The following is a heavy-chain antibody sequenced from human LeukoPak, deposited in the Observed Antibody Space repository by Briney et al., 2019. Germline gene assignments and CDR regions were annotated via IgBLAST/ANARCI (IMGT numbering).Heavy chain of an antibody. D-gene: IGHD6-13*01. CDR3: ARGSSSSWSDY. CDR2: ISSSSSSYI. V-gene: IGHV3-21*01. J-gene: IGHJ4*02. Sequence: GGSLRLSCAASGFTFSSYSMNWVRQAPGKGLEWVSSISSSSSSYIYYADSVKGRFTISRDDAKNSLYLQMNSLRADDTAVYYCARGSSSSWSDYWGQGALVTVSS. CDR1: GFTFSSYS.